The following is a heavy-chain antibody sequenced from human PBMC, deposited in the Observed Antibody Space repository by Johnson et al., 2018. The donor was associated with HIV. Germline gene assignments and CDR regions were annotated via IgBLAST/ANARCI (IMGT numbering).Heavy chain of an antibody. CDR2: ISYDGSNK. CDR1: GFTFSSYA. D-gene: IGHD6-19*01. J-gene: IGHJ3*02. Sequence: QVQLVESGGGVVQPGRSLRLSCAASGFTFSSYAMHWVRQAPGKGLEWVAVISYDGSNKYYADSVKGRFTVSRDNSKNTLYLQMNSLRHNDTAVYYCARAVARGQWLADGYIWGQGTTVTVSS. V-gene: IGHV3-30*14. CDR3: ARAVARGQWLADGYI.